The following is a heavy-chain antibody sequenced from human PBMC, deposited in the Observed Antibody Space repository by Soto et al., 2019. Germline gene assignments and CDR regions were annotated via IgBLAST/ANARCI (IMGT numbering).Heavy chain of an antibody. V-gene: IGHV4-39*01. Sequence: QLQLQESGPGLVKPSETLSLTCTVSGGSISSSSYYWGWIRQPPGKGLEWIGSVYYSGSTYYNPSLKSRVTMSVNTSKNQFSLKLSSVTAADTAVYYCARLGSSSWSWGQGTLVTVSS. CDR2: VYYSGST. CDR3: ARLGSSSWS. CDR1: GGSISSSSYY. D-gene: IGHD6-13*01. J-gene: IGHJ4*02.